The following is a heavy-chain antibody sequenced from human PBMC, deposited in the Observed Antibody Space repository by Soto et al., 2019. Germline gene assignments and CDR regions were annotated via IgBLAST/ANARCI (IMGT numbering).Heavy chain of an antibody. Sequence: PSETLSITCTVAGGSISSYYWSWIRQPPGKGLEWIGYIYYSGSTNYNPSLKSRVTISVDTSKNQFSLKLSSVTAADTDVYYCSGWYPHYYYYGMDVWGQGTKVTVTS. CDR3: SGWYPHYYYYGMDV. D-gene: IGHD2-15*01. V-gene: IGHV4-59*08. CDR1: GGSISSYY. CDR2: IYYSGST. J-gene: IGHJ6*02.